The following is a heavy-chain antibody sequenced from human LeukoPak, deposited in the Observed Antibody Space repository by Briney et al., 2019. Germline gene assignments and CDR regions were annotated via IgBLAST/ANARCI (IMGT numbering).Heavy chain of an antibody. CDR1: GGSISSGGYY. V-gene: IGHV4-31*03. CDR2: IYYSGST. CDR3: ARGSLTLRSVLNPHVDI. J-gene: IGHJ3*02. D-gene: IGHD3-10*01. Sequence: PSETLSLTCTVSGGSISSGGYYWSWIRQHPGKGLEWIGYIYYSGSTYYNPSLKSRVTISVDTSKNQFSLKLSSVTAADTAVYYCARGSLTLRSVLNPHVDIWGQGTMVTVSS.